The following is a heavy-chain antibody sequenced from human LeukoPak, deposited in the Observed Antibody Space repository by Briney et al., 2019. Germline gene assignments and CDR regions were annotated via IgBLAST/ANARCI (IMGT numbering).Heavy chain of an antibody. CDR1: GFTFSSYG. D-gene: IGHD6-19*01. CDR2: ISGSGGST. V-gene: IGHV3-23*01. CDR3: AKDARRTFGLSRGWYRGSYYFDY. J-gene: IGHJ4*02. Sequence: GGTLRLSCAASGFTFSSYGMSWVRQAPGKGLEWVSAISGSGGSTYYADSVKGRFTISRDNSKNTLFLQVNSLRAEDTAVYYCAKDARRTFGLSRGWYRGSYYFDYWGQGTLVTVSS.